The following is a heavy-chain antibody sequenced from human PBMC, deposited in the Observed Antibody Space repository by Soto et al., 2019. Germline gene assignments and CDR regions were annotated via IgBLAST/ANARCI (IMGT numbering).Heavy chain of an antibody. J-gene: IGHJ5*02. Sequence: SETLSLICTVSGVSISSYYWTWIRQPPGKGLEWIGYIFYSGSTNYNPSLKGRVTMSVDTSKNQFSLKLSSVTAADTAVYYCARDLGHDSSGYYQNWFDHWGKGTLVT. CDR3: ARDLGHDSSGYYQNWFDH. V-gene: IGHV4-59*01. CDR1: GVSISSYY. CDR2: IFYSGST. D-gene: IGHD3-22*01.